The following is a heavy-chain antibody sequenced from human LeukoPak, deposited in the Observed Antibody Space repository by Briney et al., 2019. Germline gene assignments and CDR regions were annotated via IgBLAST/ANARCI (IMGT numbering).Heavy chain of an antibody. CDR1: GFTFSDHY. Sequence: GGSLRLSCAASGFTFSDHYMDWVRQAPGKGLEWVGRTRNKANSYTTEYAASVKGRFTISRDDSKNSLYLQMNSLKTEDTAVYHCARDYADAFDIWGQGTMVTVSS. J-gene: IGHJ3*02. CDR3: ARDYADAFDI. D-gene: IGHD2-2*01. CDR2: TRNKANSYTT. V-gene: IGHV3-72*01.